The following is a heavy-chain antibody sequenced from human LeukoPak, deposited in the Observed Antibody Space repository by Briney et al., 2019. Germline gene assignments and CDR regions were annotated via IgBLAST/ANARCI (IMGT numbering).Heavy chain of an antibody. Sequence: ASVKVSCKASGYTFTSYGISWVRQAPGQGLEWMGWISAYNGNTNYAQKLQGRVTMTTDTSTSTAYMELRSLRSDDTAVYYCARAGATARTPYAFDIWGQGTMVTVSS. CDR2: ISAYNGNT. CDR1: GYTFTSYG. D-gene: IGHD6-6*01. J-gene: IGHJ3*02. CDR3: ARAGATARTPYAFDI. V-gene: IGHV1-18*01.